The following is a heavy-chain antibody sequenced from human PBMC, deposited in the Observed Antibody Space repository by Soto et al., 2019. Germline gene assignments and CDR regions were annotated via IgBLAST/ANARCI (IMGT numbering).Heavy chain of an antibody. J-gene: IGHJ4*02. V-gene: IGHV1-69*01. D-gene: IGHD3-22*01. CDR2: IIPMFGTA. Sequence: QVQLVQSGAEVKKPGSSVKVSCKASGDTFSSYAINWVRQAPGQGLEWMGGIIPMFGTANYAQKFKGRVTITAGETTIAVYMELSSLRSEDTAVYYCARVGPANYYDSSGYYSPLDYWGQGTLVTVSS. CDR1: GDTFSSYA. CDR3: ARVGPANYYDSSGYYSPLDY.